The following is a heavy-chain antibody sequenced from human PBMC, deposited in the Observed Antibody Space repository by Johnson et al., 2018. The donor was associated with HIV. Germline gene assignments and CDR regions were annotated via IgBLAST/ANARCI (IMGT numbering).Heavy chain of an antibody. V-gene: IGHV3-66*01. D-gene: IGHD3-22*01. CDR1: GFTFDDYG. CDR3: ARDLYYYDSSDYYSNAFDI. CDR2: IYSDGTT. J-gene: IGHJ3*02. Sequence: VQVVESGGGLVQPGRSLRLSCAASGFTFDDYGMSWVRQAPGKGLEWVSVIYSDGTTYYADSVKGRFTISRDTSKNTLYLQMNNLRAEDTAMYYCARDLYYYDSSDYYSNAFDIWGPGTMVTVSS.